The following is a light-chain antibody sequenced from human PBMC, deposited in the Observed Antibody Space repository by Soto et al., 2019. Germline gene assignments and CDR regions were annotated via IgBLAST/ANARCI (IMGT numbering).Light chain of an antibody. Sequence: QSVLTQPRSVSGSPGQSVTISCTGTSSDVGGFNSDSWYQQHPGKAPKLMIYDVNKRPSGVPDRFSGSKSGSTASLTISGLQAEDEADYYCCSYAGSYSYAFATGTKVTVL. CDR1: SSDVGGFNS. V-gene: IGLV2-11*01. J-gene: IGLJ1*01. CDR2: DVN. CDR3: CSYAGSYSYA.